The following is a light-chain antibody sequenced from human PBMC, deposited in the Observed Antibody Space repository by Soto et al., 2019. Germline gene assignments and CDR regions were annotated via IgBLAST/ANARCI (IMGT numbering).Light chain of an antibody. V-gene: IGKV1-5*03. CDR2: KAS. J-gene: IGKJ1*01. CDR1: QSVSSW. Sequence: DIQMTQSPSTLSASLGDRVTITCRASQSVSSWLAWYQQKPGRAPRLLIYKASSLESGVPSRFSGSGSGTEFILTISSLQPDDFATYYCQQYDTYWTFGQGTKVDIK. CDR3: QQYDTYWT.